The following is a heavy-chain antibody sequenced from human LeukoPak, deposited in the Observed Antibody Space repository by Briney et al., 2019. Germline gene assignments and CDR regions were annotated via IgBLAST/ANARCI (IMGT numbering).Heavy chain of an antibody. CDR2: ISWNSGSI. J-gene: IGHJ4*02. Sequence: QAGGSLKLSCAASGFTFDDYAMHWVRQAPGKGLEWVSGISWNSGSIGYADSVKGRFTISRDNAKNSLYLQMNSLRAEDTALYYCAKGSTGYSSTYYFDYWGQGTLVTVSS. CDR3: AKGSTGYSSTYYFDY. CDR1: GFTFDDYA. V-gene: IGHV3-9*01. D-gene: IGHD6-13*01.